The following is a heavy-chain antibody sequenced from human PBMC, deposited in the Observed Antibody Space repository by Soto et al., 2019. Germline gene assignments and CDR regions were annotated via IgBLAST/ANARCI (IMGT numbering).Heavy chain of an antibody. J-gene: IGHJ3*02. CDR1: GGTFSSYA. D-gene: IGHD3-22*01. CDR2: IIPIFGTA. CDR3: AQGYYDSSGYLDAFDI. Sequence: SVKVSCKASGGTFSSYAISWVRQAPGQGLEWMGGIIPIFGTANYAQKFQGRVTITADESTSTAYMELSSLRSEDTAVYYCAQGYYDSSGYLDAFDIWGQGTMVTVS. V-gene: IGHV1-69*13.